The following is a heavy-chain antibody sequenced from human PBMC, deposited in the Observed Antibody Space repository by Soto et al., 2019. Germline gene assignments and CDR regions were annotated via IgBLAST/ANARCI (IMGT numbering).Heavy chain of an antibody. CDR1: GFSFSTPA. CDR3: AASFYSSGGYYRPFFDS. V-gene: IGHV3-23*01. Sequence: EVQLLESGGGLVQPGGSLRLSCAASGFSFSTPAMNWVRQAPGKGLEWVSTIGGGDGGAYYADSVKGRFTISRDNSKNTLYLQLNRLRAEATAIYYCAASFYSSGGYYRPFFDSWGQGTLVTVSS. CDR2: IGGGDGGA. D-gene: IGHD3-22*01. J-gene: IGHJ4*02.